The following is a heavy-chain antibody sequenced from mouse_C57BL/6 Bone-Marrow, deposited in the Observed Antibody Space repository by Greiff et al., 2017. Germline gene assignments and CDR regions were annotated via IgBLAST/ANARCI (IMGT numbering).Heavy chain of an antibody. CDR2: INPYNGGT. D-gene: IGHD1-1*01. J-gene: IGHJ4*01. Sequence: VQLQQSGPVLVKPGASVKMSCKASGYTFTDYYMNWVKQSHGKSLEWIGVINPYNGGTSYNQKFKGKDTLTVDKSSSTAYMELNSLTSEDSAVYYCAREYYYGSFYYAMDYWGQGTSVTVSS. CDR3: AREYYYGSFYYAMDY. CDR1: GYTFTDYY. V-gene: IGHV1-19*01.